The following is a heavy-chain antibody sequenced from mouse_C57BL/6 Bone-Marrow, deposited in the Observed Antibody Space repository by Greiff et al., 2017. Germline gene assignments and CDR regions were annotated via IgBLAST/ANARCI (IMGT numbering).Heavy chain of an antibody. V-gene: IGHV2-5*01. CDR3: AISIYYDYDWFAY. Sequence: QVHVKQSGPGLVQPSQSLSITCTVSGFSLTSYGVHWVRQSPGKGLEWLGVIWRGGSTDYNAAFMSRLSITKDNSKSQVFFKMNSLQADDTALYYCAISIYYDYDWFAYWGQGTLVTVSA. CDR2: IWRGGST. J-gene: IGHJ3*01. D-gene: IGHD2-4*01. CDR1: GFSLTSYG.